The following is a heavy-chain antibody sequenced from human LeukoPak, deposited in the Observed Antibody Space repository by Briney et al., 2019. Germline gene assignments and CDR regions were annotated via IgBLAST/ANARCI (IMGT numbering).Heavy chain of an antibody. Sequence: PGGSLRLSCAASGFTFSSYGMHWVRQAPGKGLEWVAVISYDGSNKYYADSVKGRFTISRDNSKNTLYLQMNSLRAEDTAVYYCARKEGGSGWYEDYWGQGTLVTVSS. D-gene: IGHD6-19*01. CDR3: ARKEGGSGWYEDY. V-gene: IGHV3-30*03. CDR2: ISYDGSNK. CDR1: GFTFSSYG. J-gene: IGHJ4*02.